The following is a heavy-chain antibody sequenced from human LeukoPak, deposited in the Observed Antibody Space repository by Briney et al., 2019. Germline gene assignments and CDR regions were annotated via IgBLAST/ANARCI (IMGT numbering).Heavy chain of an antibody. CDR3: ARQPHAFDNWFDS. Sequence: SETLSLTCTVSDGSISSGSYYWGWIRQPPGKGLEWIGNIHYSGITYYNPSLKSRVTISVDTSKNQFSLKLTSVTAADTAFYYCARQPHAFDNWFDSWDQGTLVTVSS. D-gene: IGHD3-10*01. V-gene: IGHV4-39*01. CDR1: DGSISSGSYY. CDR2: IHYSGIT. J-gene: IGHJ5*01.